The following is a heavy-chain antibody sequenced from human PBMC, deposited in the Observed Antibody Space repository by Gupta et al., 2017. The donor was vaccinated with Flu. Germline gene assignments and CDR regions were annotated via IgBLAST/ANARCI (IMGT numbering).Heavy chain of an antibody. V-gene: IGHV4-61*02. Sequence: QVQLQESGPGLVKPSQTLSLTCTVSGDSISSGYYWWDWIRQPAGKGLEWIGRIHTTGSTTYSPSLKSRVTISIDTSKNQFSLKLSSGTAADTAVYYCARLPPGYWGQGTLVTVSS. J-gene: IGHJ4*02. CDR1: GDSISSGYYW. CDR3: ARLPPGY. CDR2: IHTTGST.